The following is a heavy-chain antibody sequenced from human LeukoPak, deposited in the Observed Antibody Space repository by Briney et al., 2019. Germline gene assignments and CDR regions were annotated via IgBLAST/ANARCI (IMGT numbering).Heavy chain of an antibody. Sequence: PGGSLRLSCAASRFTFSDYYMSWIRQTPGKGLEWVSYISSSGNIIYYADSVKGRFTISRDNAKNSLYLQMNSLRAEDTAVYYCARGPPHYLGAFDIWGQGTMVTVSS. CDR2: ISSSGNII. CDR3: ARGPPHYLGAFDI. D-gene: IGHD3-10*01. V-gene: IGHV3-11*04. J-gene: IGHJ3*02. CDR1: RFTFSDYY.